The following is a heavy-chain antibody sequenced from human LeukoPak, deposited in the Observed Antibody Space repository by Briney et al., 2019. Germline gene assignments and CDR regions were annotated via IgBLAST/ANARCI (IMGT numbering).Heavy chain of an antibody. CDR3: APSPKTGFLFDY. D-gene: IGHD1-1*01. CDR1: GFSVSSNY. J-gene: IGHJ4*02. CDR2: IYGGVNT. Sequence: GGSLRLSCAASGFSVSSNYMNWVRQAPGKGLEWVSVIYGGVNTVYADSVKGRFTISRDDSKNTLYLLMNSVRAEDTAVYYWAPSPKTGFLFDYWGQGTLVTVSS. V-gene: IGHV3-66*01.